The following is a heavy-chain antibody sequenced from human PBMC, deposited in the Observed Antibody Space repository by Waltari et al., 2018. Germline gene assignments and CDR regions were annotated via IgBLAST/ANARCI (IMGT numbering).Heavy chain of an antibody. CDR2: ISGSGGST. J-gene: IGHJ4*02. Sequence: EVQLLESGGGLVQPGGSLRLSCAASGFTFSSYAMSWVRQDPGKGLEWVSAISGSGGSTYYADSVKGRFTISRDNSKNTLYLQMNSLRAEDTAVYYCAKDSHRMIVVVMGFDYWGQGTLVTVSS. CDR3: AKDSHRMIVVVMGFDY. V-gene: IGHV3-23*01. CDR1: GFTFSSYA. D-gene: IGHD3-22*01.